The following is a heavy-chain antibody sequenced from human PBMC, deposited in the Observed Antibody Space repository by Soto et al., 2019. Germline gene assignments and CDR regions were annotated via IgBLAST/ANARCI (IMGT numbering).Heavy chain of an antibody. CDR3: ARSRYTSGWWTPPFDY. Sequence: SETLSVTCAVSCGSISSYYWSWIRQPPGKGLEWIGYIYYSGSTNYNPSLKSRVTISVDTSKNQFSLKLTSVTAADTAVYYCARSRYTSGWWTPPFDYWGQGTLVTVSS. D-gene: IGHD6-19*01. J-gene: IGHJ4*02. CDR2: IYYSGST. CDR1: CGSISSYY. V-gene: IGHV4-59*01.